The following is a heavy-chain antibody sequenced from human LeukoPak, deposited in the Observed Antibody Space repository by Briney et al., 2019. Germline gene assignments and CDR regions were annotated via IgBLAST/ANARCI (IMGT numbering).Heavy chain of an antibody. J-gene: IGHJ4*02. CDR2: INPNSGGT. V-gene: IGHV1-2*02. Sequence: VASVKVSCKASGYTFTSYAMNWVRQAPGQGLEWMGWINPNSGGTNYAQKFQGRVTMTRDTSISTAYMELSRLRSDDTAVYYCARLVSGGIDYWGQGTLVTVSS. D-gene: IGHD3-16*01. CDR1: GYTFTSYA. CDR3: ARLVSGGIDY.